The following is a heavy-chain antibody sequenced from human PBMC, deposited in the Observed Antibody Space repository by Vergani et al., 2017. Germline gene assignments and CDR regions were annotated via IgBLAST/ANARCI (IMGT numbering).Heavy chain of an antibody. CDR1: GFTFSSYW. J-gene: IGHJ6*03. Sequence: EVQLVESGGGLVQPGGSLRLSCAASGFTFSSYWMSWVRQAPGKGLEWVANIKQDGSEKYYVDSVKGRFTISRDNAKNSLYLQMNSLRAEDTAVYYCAGGGRITMVRSYYMDVWGKGTTVTVSS. CDR2: IKQDGSEK. V-gene: IGHV3-7*01. CDR3: AGGGRITMVRSYYMDV. D-gene: IGHD3-10*01.